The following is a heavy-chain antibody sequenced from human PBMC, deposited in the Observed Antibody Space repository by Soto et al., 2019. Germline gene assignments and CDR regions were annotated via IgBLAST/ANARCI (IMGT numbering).Heavy chain of an antibody. CDR1: GYTFASYG. Sequence: GASVKVSCKASGYTFASYGSCWVRQAPGQGLEWMGWISAYNGNTNYAQKLQGRVTMTTDTSTSTAYMELRSLRSDDTAVYYCARDSVYNKDPSDYWGQGPLVTVSS. CDR3: ARDSVYNKDPSDY. D-gene: IGHD2-8*01. V-gene: IGHV1-18*01. J-gene: IGHJ4*02. CDR2: ISAYNGNT.